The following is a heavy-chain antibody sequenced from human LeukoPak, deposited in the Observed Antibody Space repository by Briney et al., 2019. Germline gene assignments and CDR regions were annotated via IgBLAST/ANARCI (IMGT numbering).Heavy chain of an antibody. V-gene: IGHV4-59*01. CDR2: IYYSGST. Sequence: SETLSLTCTVSGGSISSYYWSWIRQPPGKGLEWIGYIYYSGSTNYNPSLKSRVTISVDTSKNQFSLKLSSVTAADTAVYYCARGRGSSWYPSTFYYDYWGQGTLVTVSS. CDR1: GGSISSYY. CDR3: ARGRGSSWYPSTFYYDY. D-gene: IGHD6-13*01. J-gene: IGHJ4*02.